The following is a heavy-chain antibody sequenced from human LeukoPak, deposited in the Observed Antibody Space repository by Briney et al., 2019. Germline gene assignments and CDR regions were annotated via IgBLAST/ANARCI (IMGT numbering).Heavy chain of an antibody. CDR1: GYTFTSYY. CDR3: ARGGLYYYDSSGYLGSFDY. CDR2: INPSGGST. D-gene: IGHD3-22*01. Sequence: ASVKVSCKASGYTFTSYYMHWVRQAPGQGLEWMGIINPSGGSTSYAQKFQGRVTMTRDTSTSTVYMELSSLRSEDTAVYYCARGGLYYYDSSGYLGSFDYWGQGTLVTVSS. J-gene: IGHJ4*02. V-gene: IGHV1-46*03.